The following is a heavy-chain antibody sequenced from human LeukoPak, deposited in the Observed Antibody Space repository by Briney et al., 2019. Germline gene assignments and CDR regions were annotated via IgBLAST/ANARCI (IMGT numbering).Heavy chain of an antibody. CDR1: GYTFTGYY. D-gene: IGHD3-16*01. J-gene: IGHJ4*02. V-gene: IGHV1-2*02. CDR3: ARDYDYVWGSPYYFDY. CDR2: INPNSGGT. Sequence: GASVKVSCKASGYTFTGYYMHWVRQAPGQGLEWMGWINPNSGGTNYAQKFQGRVTMTRDTSISTAYMELSRLRSDDTAVYCCARDYDYVWGSPYYFDYWGQGTLVTVSS.